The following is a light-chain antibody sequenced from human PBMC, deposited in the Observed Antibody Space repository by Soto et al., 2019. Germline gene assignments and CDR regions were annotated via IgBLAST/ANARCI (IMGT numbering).Light chain of an antibody. J-gene: IGLJ1*01. Sequence: QSALTQPASVSGSPGQSITISCIGASSDINTSRYVSWYQQHPGKAPKLLIYEVSIRPSGVSSRFSGSKSANTASLTISGLQPEDEADYFCQSYDSSLSAVFGTGTKVTVL. CDR3: QSYDSSLSAV. V-gene: IGLV2-14*01. CDR1: SSDINTSRY. CDR2: EVS.